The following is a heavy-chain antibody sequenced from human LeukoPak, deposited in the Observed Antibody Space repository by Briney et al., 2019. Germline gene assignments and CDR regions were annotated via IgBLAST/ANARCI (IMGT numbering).Heavy chain of an antibody. CDR3: ARDSLYDYYGSGSYRP. CDR2: IYPNSGGT. Sequence: GASVKASCKASGYTFTGYYMHWVRQAPGQGLEWMGWIYPNSGGTNYAQKFQGRVTMTRDTSISTAYMELSRLRSDDTAVYYCARDSLYDYYGSGSYRPWGQGTLVTVSS. V-gene: IGHV1-2*02. J-gene: IGHJ4*02. D-gene: IGHD3-10*01. CDR1: GYTFTGYY.